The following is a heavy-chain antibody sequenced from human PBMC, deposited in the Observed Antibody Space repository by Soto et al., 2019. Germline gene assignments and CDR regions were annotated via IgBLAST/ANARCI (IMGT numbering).Heavy chain of an antibody. CDR2: IIPIFGTA. V-gene: IGHV1-69*13. CDR1: GGTFSSYA. D-gene: IGHD3-22*01. J-gene: IGHJ3*02. CDR3: ARDLGYDSSGYYLANDAFNI. Sequence: SVKVSCKASGGTFSSYAISWVRQAPGQGLEWMGGIIPIFGTANYAQKFQGRVTITADESTSTAYMELSSLRSEDTAVYYCARDLGYDSSGYYLANDAFNIWGQGTMVTVSS.